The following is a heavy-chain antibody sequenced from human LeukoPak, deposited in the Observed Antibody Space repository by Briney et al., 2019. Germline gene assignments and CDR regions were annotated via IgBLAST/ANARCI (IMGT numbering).Heavy chain of an antibody. CDR2: ISCRGDGT. CDR3: ARVRSRITMIVVVISPFDY. D-gene: IGHD3-22*01. Sequence: EGSLRLSCAASGFTFSSYAMGWVRQAPGKGLEWVSAISCRGDGTYYADSVKGRLTISRDNSKNTLYLQMKSLRAEDAAVYYCARVRSRITMIVVVISPFDYWGQGTLVTVSS. CDR1: GFTFSSYA. V-gene: IGHV3-23*01. J-gene: IGHJ4*02.